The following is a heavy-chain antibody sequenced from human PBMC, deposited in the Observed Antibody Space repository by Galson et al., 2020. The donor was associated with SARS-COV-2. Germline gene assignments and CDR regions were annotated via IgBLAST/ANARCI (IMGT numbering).Heavy chain of an antibody. Sequence: GESLKISCAASGFTFSSYGMHWVRQAPGKGLEWVALIWYDGSDKYYVDSVEGRFTISRDNSKNTVYLQMNSLRAEDTGVYYCAKGGPIVNYFYGMDVWGQGTTVTVSS. CDR3: AKGGPIVNYFYGMDV. J-gene: IGHJ6*02. CDR1: GFTFSSYG. CDR2: IWYDGSDK. V-gene: IGHV3-33*06. D-gene: IGHD1-26*01.